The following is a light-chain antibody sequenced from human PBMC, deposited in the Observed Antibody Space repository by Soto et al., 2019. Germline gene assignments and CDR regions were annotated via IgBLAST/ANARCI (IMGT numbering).Light chain of an antibody. V-gene: IGKV4-1*01. CDR3: QHYYSTPVT. CDR1: QSILSTFNNKNQ. Sequence: DIVMTQSPDSLAVSLGERATIRCESSQSILSTFNNKNQIAWYQQKPGQPPKLLIYWASTREFGVPDRFSGSGSGTDFTLTVSSVQAEDVAIYFCQHYYSTPVTFGQGTQLEIK. CDR2: WAS. J-gene: IGKJ5*01.